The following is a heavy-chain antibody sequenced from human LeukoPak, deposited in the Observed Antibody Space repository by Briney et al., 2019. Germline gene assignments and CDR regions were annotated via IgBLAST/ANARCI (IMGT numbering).Heavy chain of an antibody. CDR3: AAELDGYKTFDQ. CDR1: GGSFRGYS. Sequence: SETLSLTCDVHGGSFRGYSWNWIRQPPGKGLEWIGEINHSGRAKYNPSLKSRVTISVETSNNAFSLKVSSVTAADTAAYYCAAELDGYKTFDQWGQGTLVTVSS. V-gene: IGHV4-34*01. D-gene: IGHD5-24*01. J-gene: IGHJ4*02. CDR2: INHSGRA.